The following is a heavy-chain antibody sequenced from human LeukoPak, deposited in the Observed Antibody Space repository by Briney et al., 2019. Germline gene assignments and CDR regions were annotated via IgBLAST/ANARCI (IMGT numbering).Heavy chain of an antibody. Sequence: ASVKFSCKASGYTFTSYGISWVRQAPGQGLEWMGWISAYNGNTNYAQKLQGRVTMTTDTSTSTAYMELRSLRSDDTAVYYCARVSTPSSGWPYDAFDIWGQGTMVTVSS. D-gene: IGHD6-19*01. CDR1: GYTFTSYG. J-gene: IGHJ3*02. CDR3: ARVSTPSSGWPYDAFDI. V-gene: IGHV1-18*01. CDR2: ISAYNGNT.